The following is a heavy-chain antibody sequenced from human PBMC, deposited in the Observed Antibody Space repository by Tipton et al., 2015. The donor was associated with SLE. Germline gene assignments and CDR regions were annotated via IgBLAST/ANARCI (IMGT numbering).Heavy chain of an antibody. CDR3: ARDSRRKSSSWYAASDY. V-gene: IGHV3-20*03. Sequence: GYADSVKGRFTISRDNAKNSLYLQMNSLRAEDTAVYYCARDSRRKSSSWYAASDYWGQGTLVTVSS. J-gene: IGHJ4*02. D-gene: IGHD6-13*01.